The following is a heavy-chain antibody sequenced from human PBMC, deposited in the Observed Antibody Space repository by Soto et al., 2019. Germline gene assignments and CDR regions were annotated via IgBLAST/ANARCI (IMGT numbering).Heavy chain of an antibody. CDR1: GGTFGSYT. D-gene: IGHD4-17*01. CDR3: ARKYGSNWFDP. V-gene: IGHV1-69*02. CDR2: IIPILGIA. Sequence: QVQLVQSGAEVKKPGSSVKVSCKASGGTFGSYTISWVRQAPGQGLEWMGRIIPILGIANYAQKFQGRVTITADKSTSTAYMELSSLRSEDTAVYYCARKYGSNWFDPWGQGTLVTVSS. J-gene: IGHJ5*02.